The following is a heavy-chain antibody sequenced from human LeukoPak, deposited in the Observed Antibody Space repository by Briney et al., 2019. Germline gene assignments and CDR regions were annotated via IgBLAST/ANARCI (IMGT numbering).Heavy chain of an antibody. V-gene: IGHV3-20*04. CDR2: INWNGAGT. D-gene: IGHD3-22*01. Sequence: GSLRLSCAASGFIFDNYGMSWVRQAPGKGLEWVSGINWNGAGTGYADSVKGRFTISRDKAKNSLYLQMNSLRAEDTALYYCARVTVYYDSSGYFDYWGQGTLVTVSS. CDR3: ARVTVYYDSSGYFDY. CDR1: GFIFDNYG. J-gene: IGHJ4*02.